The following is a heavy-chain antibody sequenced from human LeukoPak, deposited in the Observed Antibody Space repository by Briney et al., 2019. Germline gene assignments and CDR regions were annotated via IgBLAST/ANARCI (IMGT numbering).Heavy chain of an antibody. CDR2: IIPILGIA. D-gene: IGHD5-18*01. CDR3: ARVDTAMVPTHGYYYYYGMDV. J-gene: IGHJ6*02. V-gene: IGHV1-69*04. Sequence: SVKVSCKASGGTFSSYAISWVRQAPGQGLEWMGRIIPILGIANYAQKFQGRVTITADKSTSAAYMELSSLRSEDTAVYYCARVDTAMVPTHGYYYYYGMDVWGQGTTVTVSS. CDR1: GGTFSSYA.